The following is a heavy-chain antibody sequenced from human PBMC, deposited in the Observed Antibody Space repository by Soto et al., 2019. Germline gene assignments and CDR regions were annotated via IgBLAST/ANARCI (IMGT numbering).Heavy chain of an antibody. CDR3: ARDSNILTGYQTPYFDY. J-gene: IGHJ4*02. V-gene: IGHV1-3*01. Sequence: QVQLVQSGAEVKKPGASVKVSCKASRYTFTSYAMHWVRQAPGQRLEWMGWINAGNGNTKYSQKFQGRVTITRDTSASTAYMELSSLRSEVTAVSYCARDSNILTGYQTPYFDYWGQGTLVTVSS. D-gene: IGHD3-9*01. CDR1: RYTFTSYA. CDR2: INAGNGNT.